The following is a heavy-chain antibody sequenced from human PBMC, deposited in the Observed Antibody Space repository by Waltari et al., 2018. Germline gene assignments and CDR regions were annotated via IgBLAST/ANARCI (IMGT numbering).Heavy chain of an antibody. CDR1: GFTVSSNY. CDR3: ARDFGGGSSLARSGDY. V-gene: IGHV3-53*01. D-gene: IGHD2-15*01. Sequence: EVQLVESGGGLIQPGGSLRLSCAASGFTVSSNYMSWVRQAPGKGLEWVSVSYSGGSTYYADSVKGRFTISRDNSKNTLYLQMNSLRAEDTAVYYCARDFGGGSSLARSGDYWGQGTLVTVSS. CDR2: SYSGGST. J-gene: IGHJ4*02.